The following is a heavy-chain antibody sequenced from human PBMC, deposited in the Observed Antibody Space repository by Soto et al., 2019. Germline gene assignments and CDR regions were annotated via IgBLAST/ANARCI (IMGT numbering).Heavy chain of an antibody. CDR3: AKGTGTRPVDAFDI. V-gene: IGHV1-3*01. CDR1: GYTFTSYA. D-gene: IGHD1-7*01. CDR2: INAGNGNT. J-gene: IGHJ3*02. Sequence: ASVKVSCKASGYTFTSYAMHWVRQAPGQRLEWMGWINAGNGNTKYSQKFQGRVTITRDTSASTAYMELSSLRSEDTAVYYCAKGTGTRPVDAFDIWGQGTMVTVSS.